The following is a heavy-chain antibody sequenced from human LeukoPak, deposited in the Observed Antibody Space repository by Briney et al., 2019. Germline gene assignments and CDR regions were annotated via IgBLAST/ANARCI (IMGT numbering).Heavy chain of an antibody. V-gene: IGHV1-3*01. J-gene: IGHJ3*02. CDR2: INAGNGDT. CDR3: ARGRAAAGDDAFDI. CDR1: GYTFTSYA. Sequence: ASVKVSCKASGYTFTSYAMHWVRQDPGQRREWMGWINAGNGDTKYSQKFQGRVTITRDTSASTAYMELSSLRSEDTAVYYCARGRAAAGDDAFDIWGQGTMVTVSS. D-gene: IGHD6-13*01.